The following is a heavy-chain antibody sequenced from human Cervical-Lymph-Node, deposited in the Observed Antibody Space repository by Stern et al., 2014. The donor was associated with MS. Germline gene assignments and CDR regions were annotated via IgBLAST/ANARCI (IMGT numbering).Heavy chain of an antibody. J-gene: IGHJ5*02. D-gene: IGHD2/OR15-2a*01. CDR1: GFTFSDYY. V-gene: IGHV3-11*01. CDR3: ANSIA. Sequence: QLVESGGGLVKPGGSLTLSCAASGFTFSDYYMNWIRQTPGKGLEWVSYINGSGTAIYYADSVKGRFTNSRDNGKKSLYLQMDSLRVEDTAIYYCANSIAWGQGTLVTVSS. CDR2: INGSGTAI.